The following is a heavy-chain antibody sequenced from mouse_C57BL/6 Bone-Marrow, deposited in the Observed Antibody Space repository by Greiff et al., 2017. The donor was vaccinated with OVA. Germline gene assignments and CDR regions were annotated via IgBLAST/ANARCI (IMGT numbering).Heavy chain of an antibody. CDR2: INPYNGGT. CDR3: ARPGQLRGDFDY. V-gene: IGHV1-19*01. J-gene: IGHJ2*01. CDR1: GYTFTDYY. Sequence: EVQLQESGPVLVKPGASVKMSCKASGYTFTDYYMNWVKQSHGKSLEWIGVINPYNGGTSYNQKFTGKATLPVDQSSSTAYMELNSLASEDSAVYYCARPGQLRGDFDYWGQGTTLTVSS. D-gene: IGHD3-2*02.